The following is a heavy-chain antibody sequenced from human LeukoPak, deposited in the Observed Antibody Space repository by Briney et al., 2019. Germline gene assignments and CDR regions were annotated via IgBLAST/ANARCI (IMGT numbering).Heavy chain of an antibody. J-gene: IGHJ4*02. D-gene: IGHD3-3*01. CDR3: AKLFGFLEWLLYNYFDY. CDR2: ISGSGGST. CDR1: GFTFSSYA. V-gene: IGHV3-23*01. Sequence: GGSLRLSCAASGFTFSSYAMSWVRQAPGKGLERVSAISGSGGSTYYADSVKGRFTISRDNSKNTLYLQMNSLRAEDTAVYYCAKLFGFLEWLLYNYFDYWGQGTLVTVSS.